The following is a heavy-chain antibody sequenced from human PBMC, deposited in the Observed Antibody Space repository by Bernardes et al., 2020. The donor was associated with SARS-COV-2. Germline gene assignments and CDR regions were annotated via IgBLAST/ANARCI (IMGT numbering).Heavy chain of an antibody. Sequence: GGSLRLSCVASGFTFLSHAMRWVRQAPGKGLEWVSLIRCNGDSTSYADSVKGRFTIYRDTPKNTLYLQMTILRAEDTAVYYCAKDQIPGGWKPIDYWGEGTLVTVSS. J-gene: IGHJ4*02. CDR3: AKDQIPGGWKPIDY. CDR2: IRCNGDST. D-gene: IGHD2-15*01. CDR1: GFTFLSHA. V-gene: IGHV3-23*01.